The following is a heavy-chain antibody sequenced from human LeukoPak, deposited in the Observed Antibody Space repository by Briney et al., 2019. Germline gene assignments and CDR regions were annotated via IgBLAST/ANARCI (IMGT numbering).Heavy chain of an antibody. CDR1: GFTFSSFA. Sequence: PGGSLRLSCAASGFTFSSFAMTWVRQAPGKGLEYVSAISSNGGSTYYANSVKGRFTISRDNSKNTLYLQMGSLRAEDMAVYYCAGAPYYYYYMDVWGKGTTVTVSS. CDR3: AGAPYYYYYMDV. V-gene: IGHV3-64*01. J-gene: IGHJ6*03. CDR2: ISSNGGST.